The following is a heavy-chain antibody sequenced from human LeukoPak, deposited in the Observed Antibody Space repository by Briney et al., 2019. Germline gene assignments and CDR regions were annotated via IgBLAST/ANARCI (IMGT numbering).Heavy chain of an antibody. J-gene: IGHJ4*02. CDR3: ARGDPIAAASKLFDY. V-gene: IGHV1-69*13. CDR1: GGTFSSYA. CDR2: IIPIFGTA. D-gene: IGHD6-13*01. Sequence: GASVKVSCKASGGTFSSYAISWVRQAPGQGLEWMGGIIPIFGTANYAQKFQGRVTITADESTSTAYMELSSLRSEDTAVYYCARGDPIAAASKLFDYWGQGTLVTVSS.